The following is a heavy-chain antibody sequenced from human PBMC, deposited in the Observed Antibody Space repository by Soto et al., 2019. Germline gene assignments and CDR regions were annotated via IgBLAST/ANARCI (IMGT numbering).Heavy chain of an antibody. CDR2: ISVSDGKT. J-gene: IGHJ4*02. V-gene: IGHV3-23*01. CDR1: AFTFSNFA. Sequence: GGSLRLSCAASAFTFSNFAMTWVRQAPGKGLEWVSTISVSDGKTFYADSVKGRFSISRDTSQNTLYLQMNSLRADDTAIYYCARWSYLDYWGQGTRVTVSS. D-gene: IGHD3-3*01. CDR3: ARWSYLDY.